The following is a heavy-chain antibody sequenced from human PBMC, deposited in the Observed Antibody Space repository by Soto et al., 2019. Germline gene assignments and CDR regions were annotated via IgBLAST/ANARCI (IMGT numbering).Heavy chain of an antibody. V-gene: IGHV1-69*01. CDR2: IIPIFGTA. CDR1: GGTFSSYA. J-gene: IGHJ5*02. D-gene: IGHD2-15*01. CDR3: ARERYCSGCSCYSRWFDP. Sequence: QVQLVQSGAEVKKPGSSVKVSCKASGGTFSSYAISWVRQAPGQGLEWMGGIIPIFGTANYAQKFQGRVTMTADESTSTAYMELSSLISDDTAVYYCARERYCSGCSCYSRWFDPWGQGTLVTVSS.